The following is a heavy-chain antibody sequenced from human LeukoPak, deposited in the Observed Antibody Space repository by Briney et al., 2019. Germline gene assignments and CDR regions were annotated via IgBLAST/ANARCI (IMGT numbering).Heavy chain of an antibody. V-gene: IGHV1-2*02. Sequence: ASVKVSCKASGYTFTGYYMHWVRQAPGQGLEWMGWINPNSGGTNYAQKFQGRVTMTRDTSISTAYMELRRLRSDDTAVYYCARRYCSSTSCYLFDYWGQGTLVTVSS. CDR2: INPNSGGT. CDR3: ARRYCSSTSCYLFDY. CDR1: GYTFTGYY. D-gene: IGHD2-2*01. J-gene: IGHJ4*02.